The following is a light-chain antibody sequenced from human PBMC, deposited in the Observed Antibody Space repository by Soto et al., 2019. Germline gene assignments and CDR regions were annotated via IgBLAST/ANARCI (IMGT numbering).Light chain of an antibody. J-gene: IGKJ1*01. CDR2: DAS. CDR3: QHRSNSPPTWT. CDR1: QSIGTD. Sequence: EIVLTQSPATLSLSPGDRATLSCRASQSIGTDLAWYQQKPGQAPRLLIYDASNRATGIPARFSGSGSGTDFTLPISRLEPEDFAVYFCQHRSNSPPTWTFRQGTNVQIK. V-gene: IGKV3-11*01.